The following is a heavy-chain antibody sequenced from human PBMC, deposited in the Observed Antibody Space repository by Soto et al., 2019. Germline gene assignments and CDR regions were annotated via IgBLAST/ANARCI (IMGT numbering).Heavy chain of an antibody. D-gene: IGHD5-12*01. J-gene: IGHJ4*02. Sequence: ASVKVSCKASGYTFTGYYMHWVRQAPGQGLEWMGWINPNSGGTNYAQKFQGRVTMTRDTSISTAHMELSRLRSDDTAVYYCARDNGSGYDWWHYWGQGTLVTVSS. CDR2: INPNSGGT. CDR3: ARDNGSGYDWWHY. V-gene: IGHV1-2*02. CDR1: GYTFTGYY.